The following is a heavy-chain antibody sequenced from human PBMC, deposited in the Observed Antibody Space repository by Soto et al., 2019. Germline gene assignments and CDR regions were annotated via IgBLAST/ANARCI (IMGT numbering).Heavy chain of an antibody. CDR3: ARAAMIVVVTIFDY. CDR1: GDSVSSNSAA. D-gene: IGHD3-22*01. J-gene: IGHJ4*02. CDR2: THYRSKWYN. Sequence: SQTLSLTCAISGDSVSSNSAAWNWIRQSPSRGLEWLGRTHYRSKWYNDYAVSVKSRITINPDTSKNQFSLQLNSVTPEDTAVYYCARAAMIVVVTIFDYWGQGTLVTVSS. V-gene: IGHV6-1*01.